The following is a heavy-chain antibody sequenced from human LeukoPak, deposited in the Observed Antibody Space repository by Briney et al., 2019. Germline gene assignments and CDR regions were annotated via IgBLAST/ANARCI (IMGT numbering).Heavy chain of an antibody. CDR1: GFTFSSYA. J-gene: IGHJ4*02. CDR2: ISGSGGST. V-gene: IGHV3-23*01. CDR3: AKDPGYSSGWFDY. Sequence: GALRLSCAAPGFTFSSYAMSWVRQAPGKGLEWVSAISGSGGSTYYADSVKGRFTISRDNSKNTLYLQMNSLRAEDTAVYYCAKDPGYSSGWFDYWGQGTLVTVSS. D-gene: IGHD6-19*01.